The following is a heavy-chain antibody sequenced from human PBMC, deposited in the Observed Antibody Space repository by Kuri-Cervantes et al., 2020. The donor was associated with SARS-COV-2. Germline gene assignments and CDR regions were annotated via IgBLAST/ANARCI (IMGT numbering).Heavy chain of an antibody. D-gene: IGHD3-22*01. CDR1: GFTFSSYD. CDR2: IGTAGDT. Sequence: GGSLRLSCAASGFTFSSYDMHWVRQATGKGLEWVSAIGTAGDTYYPGSVKGRFTISRENAKNSLYLQMNSLRAEDTAVYYCAREGSMIPMDVWGQGTTVTVSS. CDR3: AREGSMIPMDV. J-gene: IGHJ6*02. V-gene: IGHV3-13*04.